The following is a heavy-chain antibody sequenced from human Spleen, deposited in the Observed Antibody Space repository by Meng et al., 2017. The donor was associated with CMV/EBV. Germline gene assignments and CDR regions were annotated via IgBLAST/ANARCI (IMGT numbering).Heavy chain of an antibody. J-gene: IGHJ5*02. D-gene: IGHD4-17*01. CDR2: INPNSGGT. Sequence: ASVKVSCKASGYTFTGYYMHWVRQAPGQGLEWMGWINPNSGGTNYAQKFQGRVTMTRDTSISTAYMELSSLRSDDTALYYCARDCYGDGRLDPWGQGTLVTVSS. V-gene: IGHV1-2*02. CDR1: GYTFTGYY. CDR3: ARDCYGDGRLDP.